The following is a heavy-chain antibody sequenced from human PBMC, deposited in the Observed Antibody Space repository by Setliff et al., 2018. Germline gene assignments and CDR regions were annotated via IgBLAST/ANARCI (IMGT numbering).Heavy chain of an antibody. Sequence: SETLSLTCTVSGGSISSGGYYWSWIRQPPGKGLEWIGYFYFHGRTTYNPSLKSRATISQVTSKKHFSLTLTTMTAADTAVYYCARHAPGAIDYWGQGALVTVS. CDR2: FYFHGRT. V-gene: IGHV4-61*03. J-gene: IGHJ4*02. CDR3: ARHAPGAIDY. CDR1: GGSISSGGYY.